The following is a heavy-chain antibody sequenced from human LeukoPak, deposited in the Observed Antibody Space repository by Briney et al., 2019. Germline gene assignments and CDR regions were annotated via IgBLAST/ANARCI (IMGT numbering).Heavy chain of an antibody. CDR1: GFTFSYYW. D-gene: IGHD5-18*01. CDR3: ARDYSYGFLN. Sequence: GGSLRLSCAASGFTFSYYWMTWVRQAPGKGLEWVASIKQDGSEKYYVDSVKGRFTISRDNAKNSLYLQMNSLRAEDTAVYYCARDYSYGFLNWGQGTLVTVSS. CDR2: IKQDGSEK. V-gene: IGHV3-7*01. J-gene: IGHJ4*02.